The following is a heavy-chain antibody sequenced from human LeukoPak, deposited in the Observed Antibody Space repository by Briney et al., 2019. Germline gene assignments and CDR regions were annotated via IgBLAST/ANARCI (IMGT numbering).Heavy chain of an antibody. J-gene: IGHJ4*02. CDR3: AKDWSKDKKYYDFWSGYPYFDY. Sequence: PGGSLRLSCAASGFTFSSYGMHWVRQAPGKGLEWVAFIRYDGSNKYYADSVKGRFTISRDNSKNTLYLQMNSLRAEDTAVYYCAKDWSKDKKYYDFWSGYPYFDYWGQGTLVTVSS. CDR1: GFTFSSYG. CDR2: IRYDGSNK. V-gene: IGHV3-30*02. D-gene: IGHD3-3*01.